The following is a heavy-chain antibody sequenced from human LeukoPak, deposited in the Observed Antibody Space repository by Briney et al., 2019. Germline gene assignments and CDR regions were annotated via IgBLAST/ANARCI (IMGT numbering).Heavy chain of an antibody. V-gene: IGHV4-31*03. D-gene: IGHD3-9*01. CDR1: GGSISSGGYY. CDR2: IYYSGST. Sequence: SETLSLTCTVSGGSISSGGYYWRWIRQHPGKGLEWIGYIYYSGSTYYNPSLKSRVTISVDTSKNQFSLKLSSVTAADTAVYYCARDLVTPHYDILTGYYDYYYYGMDVWGQGTTVTVSS. J-gene: IGHJ6*02. CDR3: ARDLVTPHYDILTGYYDYYYYGMDV.